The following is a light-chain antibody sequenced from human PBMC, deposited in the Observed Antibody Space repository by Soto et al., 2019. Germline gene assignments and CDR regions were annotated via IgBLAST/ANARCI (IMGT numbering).Light chain of an antibody. V-gene: IGKV3D-20*02. Sequence: IVLTQSPGTLSLSPGERATLSCRASQSVRSSYLAWYQQKPGQARRLLIYDASNRATGIPARFSGSGSGTDLTLTISSLEPEDLAVDYCPQRSNWTFGQGTKVDIK. CDR3: PQRSNWT. J-gene: IGKJ1*01. CDR2: DAS. CDR1: QSVRSSY.